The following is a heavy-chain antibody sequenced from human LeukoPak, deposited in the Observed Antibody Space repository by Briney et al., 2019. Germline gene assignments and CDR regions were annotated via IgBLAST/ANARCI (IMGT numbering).Heavy chain of an antibody. J-gene: IGHJ4*02. V-gene: IGHV4-34*01. D-gene: IGHD2-2*02. CDR1: GFTFSSYW. CDR3: ARLLGYCSSTSCYKYFDY. Sequence: PGGSLRLACAASGFTFSSYWMHWIRQPPGKGLEWIGEINHSGSTNYNPSLKSRVTISVDTSKNQFSLKLSSVTAADTAVYYCARLLGYCSSTSCYKYFDYWGQGTLVTVPS. CDR2: INHSGST.